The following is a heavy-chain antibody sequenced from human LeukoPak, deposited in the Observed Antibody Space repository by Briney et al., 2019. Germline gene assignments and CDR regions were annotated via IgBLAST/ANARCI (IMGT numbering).Heavy chain of an antibody. J-gene: IGHJ4*02. CDR1: GYTFTSYD. CDR2: MNPNSGNT. D-gene: IGHD3-22*01. Sequence: GASVEVSCKASGYTFTSYDINWVRQATGQGLEWMGWMNPNSGNTGYAQKFQGRVTMTRNTSISTAYMELSSLRSEDTAVYYCARGGYYYDSSGYYNWPDFDYWGQGTLVTVSS. V-gene: IGHV1-8*01. CDR3: ARGGYYYDSSGYYNWPDFDY.